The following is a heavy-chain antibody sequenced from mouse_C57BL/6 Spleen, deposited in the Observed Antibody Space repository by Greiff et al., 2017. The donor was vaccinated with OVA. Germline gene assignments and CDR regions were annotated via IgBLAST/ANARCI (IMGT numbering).Heavy chain of an antibody. J-gene: IGHJ2*01. CDR2: IYPSDSET. CDR3: ARDSSGYPLYFDY. Sequence: QVQLQQPGAELVRPGSSVKLSCKASGYTFTSYWMDWVKQRPGQGLEWIGNIYPSDSETHYNQKFKDKATLTVDNSASTASMQLSSLTSEDSAVYYCARDSSGYPLYFDYWGQGTTLTVSS. D-gene: IGHD3-2*02. V-gene: IGHV1-61*01. CDR1: GYTFTSYW.